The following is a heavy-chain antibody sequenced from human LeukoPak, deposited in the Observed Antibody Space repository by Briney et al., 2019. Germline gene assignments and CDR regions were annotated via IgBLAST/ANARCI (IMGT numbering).Heavy chain of an antibody. CDR3: ARAFS. V-gene: IGHV3-7*01. CDR1: GVTLSSQG. Sequence: GGSLTLSCAASGVTLSSQGMSWVWQAPGKGPEWVANIKEDGSQKSYVDSVKGRFTISRDNAKNSLYLQMNSLRAEDTAIYYCARAFSWGQGTLVTVSS. J-gene: IGHJ5*02. D-gene: IGHD3-16*01. CDR2: IKEDGSQK.